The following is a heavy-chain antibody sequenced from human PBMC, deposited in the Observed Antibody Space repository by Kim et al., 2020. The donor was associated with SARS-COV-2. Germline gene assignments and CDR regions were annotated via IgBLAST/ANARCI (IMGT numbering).Heavy chain of an antibody. V-gene: IGHV3-30*04. D-gene: IGHD6-19*01. CDR3: ARKSPSSGLDY. CDR2: ISYDGSNK. J-gene: IGHJ4*02. Sequence: GGSLRLSCAASGFTFSSYAMHWVRQAPGKGLEWVAVISYDGSNKYYADSVKGRFTISRDNSKNTLYLQMNSLRAEDTAVYYCARKSPSSGLDYWGQGTLVTVSS. CDR1: GFTFSSYA.